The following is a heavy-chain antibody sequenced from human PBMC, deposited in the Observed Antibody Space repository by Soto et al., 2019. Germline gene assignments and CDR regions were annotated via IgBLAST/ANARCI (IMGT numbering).Heavy chain of an antibody. CDR3: ARTTAVPNTLRSRYFFDY. Sequence: SETLSLTCSVSGGSVSDKTYYWSWIRQPPGKGLEWIGYVYYSGTTNYNPSLKSRVTISVDLSKNQFFLRLSSVTTADTALYYCARTTAVPNTLRSRYFFDYWGQGTLVTVSS. V-gene: IGHV4-61*01. CDR1: GGSVSDKTYY. CDR2: VYYSGTT. J-gene: IGHJ4*02. D-gene: IGHD4-17*01.